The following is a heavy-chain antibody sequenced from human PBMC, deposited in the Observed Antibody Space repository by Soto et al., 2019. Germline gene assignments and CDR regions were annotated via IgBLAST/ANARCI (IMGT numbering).Heavy chain of an antibody. J-gene: IGHJ6*03. V-gene: IGHV1-18*01. D-gene: IGHD4-4*01. CDR1: GYTFTSYG. Sequence: ASVKVSCKASGYTFTSYGISWVRQAPGQGLEWMGWISAYNGNTNYAQKLQGRVTMTTDTSTSTAYMELRSLRSDDTAVYYCARDHTTVTEGRYYYYYYYMDVWGKGTTVTVSS. CDR3: ARDHTTVTEGRYYYYYYYMDV. CDR2: ISAYNGNT.